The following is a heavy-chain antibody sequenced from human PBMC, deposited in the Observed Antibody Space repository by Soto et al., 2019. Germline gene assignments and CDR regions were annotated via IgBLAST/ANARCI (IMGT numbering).Heavy chain of an antibody. V-gene: IGHV6-1*01. CDR1: GDSVSSNSAA. D-gene: IGHD2-2*01. J-gene: IGHJ6*02. CDR3: ARDQGKGHIVVVPAAIGYYGMDV. CDR2: TYYRSKWYN. Sequence: SQILSLTCAISGDSVSSNSAAWNWIRQSPSRGLEWLGRTYYRSKWYNDYAVSVKSRITINPDTSKNQFSLQLNSVTPEDTAVYYCARDQGKGHIVVVPAAIGYYGMDVWGQGTTVTVSS.